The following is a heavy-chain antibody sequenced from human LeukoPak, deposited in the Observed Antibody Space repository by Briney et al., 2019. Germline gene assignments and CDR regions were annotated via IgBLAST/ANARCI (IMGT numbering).Heavy chain of an antibody. Sequence: GGSLRLSCAASGITFSSYGMSWVRQAPGKGLEWVSTVDGSGVSTYYAESVKGRFTISRDNSKNTLYLQMSSLRAEDTAVYFCAKDLSSSWYRGFDDWGQGTLVTVSS. D-gene: IGHD6-13*01. CDR2: VDGSGVST. CDR1: GITFSSYG. V-gene: IGHV3-23*01. J-gene: IGHJ4*02. CDR3: AKDLSSSWYRGFDD.